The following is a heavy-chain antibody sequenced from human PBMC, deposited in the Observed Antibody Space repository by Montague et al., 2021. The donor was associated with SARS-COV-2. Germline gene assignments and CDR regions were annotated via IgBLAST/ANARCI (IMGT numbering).Heavy chain of an antibody. J-gene: IGHJ4*02. Sequence: SLRLSCAASGFTFSFYAMHWVRQAPGKGLEWVAFISFDGRNKYCADSVKGRFTISRDNSKNTLYLQMSSLRAEDMAVYYCGRDKNYGDYWGQGTLVTVSS. CDR1: GFTFSFYA. D-gene: IGHD1-7*01. CDR3: GRDKNYGDY. CDR2: ISFDGRNK. V-gene: IGHV3-30*04.